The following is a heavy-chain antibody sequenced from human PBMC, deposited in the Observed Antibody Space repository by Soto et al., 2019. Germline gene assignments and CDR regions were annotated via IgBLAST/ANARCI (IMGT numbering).Heavy chain of an antibody. CDR1: GGSISSYY. Sequence: LSLTCTVSGGSISSYYWSWIRQPPGKGLEWIVYIYYSGSTNYNPSLKSRVTISVDTSKNQFSLRLSSVTAADTAVYYCARAGGDGYSFPFDYWGQGILVTVSS. J-gene: IGHJ4*02. V-gene: IGHV4-59*08. CDR3: ARAGGDGYSFPFDY. CDR2: IYYSGST. D-gene: IGHD5-18*01.